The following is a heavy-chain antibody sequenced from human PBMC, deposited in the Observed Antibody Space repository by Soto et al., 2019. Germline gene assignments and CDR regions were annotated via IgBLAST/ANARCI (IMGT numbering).Heavy chain of an antibody. V-gene: IGHV3-9*01. D-gene: IGHD1-1*01. CDR1: GFTFDDYA. CDR2: ITWNSGSK. Sequence: EVQLVESGGGLVQPGRSLRLSCAASGFTFDDYAMHWVRQPPGKGLEWVSGITWNSGSKDYADSVKGRFTISRDNRKNSLYLQMNSLRGVDTALYYCTTTYPNDDSRVVAYWGQGTLVTVSS. J-gene: IGHJ4*02. CDR3: TTTYPNDDSRVVAY.